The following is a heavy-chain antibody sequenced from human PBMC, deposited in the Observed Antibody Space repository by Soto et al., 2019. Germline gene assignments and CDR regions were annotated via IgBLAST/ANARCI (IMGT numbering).Heavy chain of an antibody. CDR2: VWYDGGNK. D-gene: IGHD5-12*01. CDR1: GFTFRNYG. CDR3: VRAAGYSGNDYVYYYGMDV. V-gene: IGHV3-33*01. J-gene: IGHJ6*02. Sequence: QVQLVESGGGVVQPGRSLRLSCAASGFTFRNYGMHWVRQAPAKGLEWVALVWYDGGNKNYVDSVKGRFTISRDNSKNTLYLQMNRLRDEDTAVYYSVRAAGYSGNDYVYYYGMDVWGQGTTVTVSS.